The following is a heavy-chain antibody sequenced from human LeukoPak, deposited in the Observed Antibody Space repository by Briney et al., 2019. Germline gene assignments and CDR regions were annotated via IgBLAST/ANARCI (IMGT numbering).Heavy chain of an antibody. CDR2: IDPNSGGT. J-gene: IGHJ5*02. CDR3: ARGDMVRGVNWFDP. Sequence: ASVKVSCKASGYTFTGYYMHWVRQAPGQGLEWMGRIDPNSGGTNYAQKFQGRVTMTRDTSISTAYMELSRLRSDDTAVYYCARGDMVRGVNWFDPWGQGTLVTVSS. CDR1: GYTFTGYY. D-gene: IGHD3-10*01. V-gene: IGHV1-2*06.